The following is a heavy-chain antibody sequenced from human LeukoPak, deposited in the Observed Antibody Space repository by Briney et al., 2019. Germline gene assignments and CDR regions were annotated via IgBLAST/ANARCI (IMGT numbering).Heavy chain of an antibody. Sequence: GGSLRLSCAASGFTFSSYGMHWVRQAPGKGLEWVAFIRYDGSNKYYADSVKGRFTISRDNSKNTLYLQMNSLRAEDTAVYYCAKFQPFIVVVPAAGPNAFDIWGQGTMVTVSS. CDR1: GFTFSSYG. J-gene: IGHJ3*02. V-gene: IGHV3-30*02. CDR2: IRYDGSNK. D-gene: IGHD2-2*01. CDR3: AKFQPFIVVVPAAGPNAFDI.